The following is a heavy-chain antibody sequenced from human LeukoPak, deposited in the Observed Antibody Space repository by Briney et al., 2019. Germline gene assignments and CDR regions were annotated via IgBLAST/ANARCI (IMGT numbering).Heavy chain of an antibody. J-gene: IGHJ4*02. V-gene: IGHV5-51*01. Sequence: GESLKISCKGSTYIFATYWIGWVRQMPGKGLEWMGIIYPGDSDTRYSPSFQGQVTFSADKSISTAYLQWSSPKASDTAMYYCAGGCPYSSSSGFIYWGQGTLVTVSS. D-gene: IGHD6-6*01. CDR1: TYIFATYW. CDR3: AGGCPYSSSSGFIY. CDR2: IYPGDSDT.